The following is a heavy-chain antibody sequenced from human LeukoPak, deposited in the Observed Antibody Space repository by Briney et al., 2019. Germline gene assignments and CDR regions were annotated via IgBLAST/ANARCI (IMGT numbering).Heavy chain of an antibody. CDR1: GFTFSSYE. D-gene: IGHD2-2*02. Sequence: SGGSLRLSCAASGFTFSSYEMNWVRQAPGKGLEWVSYISSSGSTIYYADSVKGRFTISRDNAKNSLYLQMNSLRAEDTAVYYCARCYSATISFDYWGQGTLVTVSS. CDR2: ISSSGSTI. V-gene: IGHV3-48*03. J-gene: IGHJ4*02. CDR3: ARCYSATISFDY.